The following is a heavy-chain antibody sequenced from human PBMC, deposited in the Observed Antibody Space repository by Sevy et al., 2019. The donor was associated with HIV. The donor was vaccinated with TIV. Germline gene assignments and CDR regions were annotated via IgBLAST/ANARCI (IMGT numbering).Heavy chain of an antibody. Sequence: AAVKVSCKASGGTFSSYAISWVRQTPGQGLEWMGGIIPIFGTTNYAQKFQGRVTITADESTSTAYMELSSLRSEDTAVYYCAIDSYSSGWLAYWGQGTLVTVSS. D-gene: IGHD6-19*01. CDR1: GGTFSSYA. CDR2: IIPIFGTT. V-gene: IGHV1-69*13. J-gene: IGHJ4*02. CDR3: AIDSYSSGWLAY.